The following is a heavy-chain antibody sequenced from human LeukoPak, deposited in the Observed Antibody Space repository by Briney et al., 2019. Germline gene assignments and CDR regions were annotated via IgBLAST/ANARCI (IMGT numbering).Heavy chain of an antibody. Sequence: QAGGSLRLSCAASGFTFSSYAMSWVRQAPGKGLEWVSLISGGGGRLQYADSVKGRFTISRDNAKKSLFLQMNSLRAEDTALYYCAKDMMSGFGSGSYYNPPLDYWGKGTLVTVSS. CDR1: GFTFSSYA. J-gene: IGHJ4*02. V-gene: IGHV3-23*01. D-gene: IGHD3-10*01. CDR3: AKDMMSGFGSGSYYNPPLDY. CDR2: ISGGGGRL.